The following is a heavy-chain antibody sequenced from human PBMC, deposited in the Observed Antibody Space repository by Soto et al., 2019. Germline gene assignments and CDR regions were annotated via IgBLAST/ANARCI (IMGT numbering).Heavy chain of an antibody. CDR2: ISSTSNTI. CDR1: GFTFSRYS. V-gene: IGHV3-48*02. Sequence: EVQLVESGGGLVQPGGSLRLSCEVSGFTFSRYSMDWVRQAPGQGLEWVSYISSTSNTIYYADSEKGRFTISRDNAKNSLYLQMSSLRDEDTAVYYCEREVVDVWYAFDMWGQVTVVTVSS. CDR3: EREVVDVWYAFDM. J-gene: IGHJ3*02. D-gene: IGHD2-15*01.